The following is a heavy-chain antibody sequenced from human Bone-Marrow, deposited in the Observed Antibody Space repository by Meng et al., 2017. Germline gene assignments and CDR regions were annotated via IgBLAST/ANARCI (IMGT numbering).Heavy chain of an antibody. V-gene: IGHV3-33*01. CDR2: IWYDGSNK. J-gene: IGHJ3*02. D-gene: IGHD6-13*01. CDR3: ARGGGRSWYEGCDAFDI. CDR1: GFTFSSYG. Sequence: GESLKISCAASGFTFSSYGMHWVRQAPGKGLEWVAVIWYDGSNKYYADSVKGRFTISRDNSKNTLYLQMNSLRAEDTAVYYCARGGGRSWYEGCDAFDIWGQGTMVTVSS.